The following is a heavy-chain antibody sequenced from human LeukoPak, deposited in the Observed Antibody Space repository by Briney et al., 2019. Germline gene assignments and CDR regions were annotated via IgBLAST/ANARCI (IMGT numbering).Heavy chain of an antibody. Sequence: PGGSLRLSCAASRFTFSSYAMHWVRQAPGKGLEWVATISYDGSNEYYADSVRGRFTISRDNSKNTLYLQMNSLRAEDTAVYYCARAGGYTYGLDYWGQGILVTVSS. D-gene: IGHD5-18*01. J-gene: IGHJ4*02. CDR3: ARAGGYTYGLDY. CDR2: ISYDGSNE. CDR1: RFTFSSYA. V-gene: IGHV3-30*14.